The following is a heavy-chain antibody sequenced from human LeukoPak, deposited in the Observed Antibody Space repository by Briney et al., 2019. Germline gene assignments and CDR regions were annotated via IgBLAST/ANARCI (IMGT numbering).Heavy chain of an antibody. V-gene: IGHV4-38-2*02. D-gene: IGHD3-22*01. CDR2: IYHSGST. Sequence: EASETLSLTCTVSGYSISSGYYWGWIRQPPGKGLEWIGSIYHSGSTYYNPSLKSRVTISVDTSKNEFSLKLNSVTAADTAVYYCARKAPYYSDSSGPLGTYYFDYWGQGTLVTVSS. J-gene: IGHJ4*02. CDR3: ARKAPYYSDSSGPLGTYYFDY. CDR1: GYSISSGYY.